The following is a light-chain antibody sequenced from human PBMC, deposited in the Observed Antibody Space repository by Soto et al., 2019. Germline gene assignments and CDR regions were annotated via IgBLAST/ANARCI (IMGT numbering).Light chain of an antibody. V-gene: IGLV2-14*02. CDR1: SSDVGSYNL. J-gene: IGLJ1*01. CDR3: SSYASSTTPYV. Sequence: QSALTQPASVSGSPGQSITISCTGTSSDVGSYNLVSWYQQHAGKAPKLMIYEGSKRPSGVSNRFSGSKSGNTASLTISGLQAEDEADYYCSSYASSTTPYVFGTGTKLTVL. CDR2: EGS.